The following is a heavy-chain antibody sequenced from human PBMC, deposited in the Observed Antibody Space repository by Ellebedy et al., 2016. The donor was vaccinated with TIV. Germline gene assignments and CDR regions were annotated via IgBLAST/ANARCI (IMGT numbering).Heavy chain of an antibody. CDR2: INPESADT. V-gene: IGHV1-2*02. CDR1: GYTFTGYY. CDR3: VRDPGSFEPHYYFDY. J-gene: IGHJ4*02. Sequence: AASVKVSCKASGYTFTGYYLHWVRQAPGQGPEWMGWINPESADTNYAQTFQGRVTLTRETSISTAFMELSSLGYDDTAVYYCVRDPGSFEPHYYFDYWGQGTLVTVSS. D-gene: IGHD3-9*01.